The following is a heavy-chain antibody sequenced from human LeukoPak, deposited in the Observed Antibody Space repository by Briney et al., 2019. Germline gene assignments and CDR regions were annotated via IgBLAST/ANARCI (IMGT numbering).Heavy chain of an antibody. D-gene: IGHD6-13*01. Sequence: GGSLRLSCAASGFTFSSYAMHWVRQAPGKGLEYVSAISSNGGSTYYANSVKGRFTISRDNSKNTLYLQMGSLRAEDMAVYYCARDGIWSEGSSWYEVFWDYWGQGTLVTVSS. V-gene: IGHV3-64*01. CDR1: GFTFSSYA. J-gene: IGHJ4*02. CDR3: ARDGIWSEGSSWYEVFWDY. CDR2: ISSNGGST.